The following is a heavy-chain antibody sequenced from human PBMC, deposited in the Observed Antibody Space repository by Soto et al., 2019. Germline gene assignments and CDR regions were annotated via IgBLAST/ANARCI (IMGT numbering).Heavy chain of an antibody. D-gene: IGHD5-18*01. J-gene: IGHJ6*02. CDR2: IIPIFGTT. CDR3: ARLHSHGTYGMDV. Sequence: SVKISCKASGGSFTYTLSWVRQAPGQGLEWMGGIIPIFGTTNYAQKFQGRVTITADESTKTAYMELSTLRSEDTAVYYCARLHSHGTYGMDVWGQGTTVTVS. V-gene: IGHV1-69*13. CDR1: GGSFTYT.